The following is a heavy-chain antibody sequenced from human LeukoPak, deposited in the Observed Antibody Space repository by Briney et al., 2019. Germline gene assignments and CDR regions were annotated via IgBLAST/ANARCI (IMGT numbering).Heavy chain of an antibody. CDR2: MFYNVST. V-gene: IGHV4-59*08. CDR3: ARRGSGRAFDI. J-gene: IGHJ3*02. CDR1: GGSISSYY. Sequence: SETLSLTCTVFGGSISSYYWNWIRQSPGKGVEWIAYMFYNVSTNYSPSLKSRVTISVDTPKNQFSLKLISVTAADTAVYFCARRGSGRAFDIWGQGTMVTVSS. D-gene: IGHD3-10*01.